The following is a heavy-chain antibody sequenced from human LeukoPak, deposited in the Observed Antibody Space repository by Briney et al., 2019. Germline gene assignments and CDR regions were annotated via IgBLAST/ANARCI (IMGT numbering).Heavy chain of an antibody. D-gene: IGHD3-3*01. V-gene: IGHV4-4*07. Sequence: PSETLSLTCTVSGVSISGYYWSWIRQPAGKGLEWIGRIYSSGNTNYHPSLKSRVTISIDTSKNQVSLKLTSVTAADTAVYYCARTSTIFGVVISYYFDYWGQGTLVTVSS. CDR2: IYSSGNT. CDR3: ARTSTIFGVVISYYFDY. CDR1: GVSISGYY. J-gene: IGHJ4*02.